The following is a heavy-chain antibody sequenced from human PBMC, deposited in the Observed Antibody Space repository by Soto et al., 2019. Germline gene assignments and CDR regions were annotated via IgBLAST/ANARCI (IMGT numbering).Heavy chain of an antibody. CDR1: GFTVSSNY. J-gene: IGHJ4*02. CDR3: AKGPPYYYDSSGYYTN. V-gene: IGHV3-53*01. Sequence: PGGSLSLSCAASGFTVSSNYMSWVRQAPGKGLEWVSVIYSGGSTYYADSVKGRFTISRDNSKNTLYLQMNSLRAEDTAVYYCAKGPPYYYDSSGYYTNWGQGTLVTVSS. CDR2: IYSGGST. D-gene: IGHD3-22*01.